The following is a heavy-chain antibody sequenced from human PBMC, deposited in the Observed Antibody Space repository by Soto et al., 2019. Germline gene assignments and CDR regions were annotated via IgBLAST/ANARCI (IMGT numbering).Heavy chain of an antibody. V-gene: IGHV1-46*01. CDR1: GYTFTSYY. J-gene: IGHJ6*02. Sequence: GASVKVSCKASGYTFTSYYMHWVRQAPGQGLEWMGIINPSGGSTSYAQKFQGRVTMTRDTSTSTVYMELSSLRSEDTAVYYCARDITDYSSFFYLRGGDYYYYYGMDVWGQGTTVTVSS. D-gene: IGHD4-4*01. CDR3: ARDITDYSSFFYLRGGDYYYYYGMDV. CDR2: INPSGGST.